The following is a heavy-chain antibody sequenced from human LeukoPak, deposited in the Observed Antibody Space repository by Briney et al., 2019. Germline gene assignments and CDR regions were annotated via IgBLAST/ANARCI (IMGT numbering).Heavy chain of an antibody. D-gene: IGHD5-24*01. Sequence: GGSLRLSCAASGFTFSSYELNLVRQAPRKGLEWVSYISSSGSNIYYADSVKGRFTISRDNARNSLYLQMNSLRDDDTAVYYCARGRDGYNFDYWGQGTLVTVSS. CDR2: ISSSGSNI. V-gene: IGHV3-48*03. J-gene: IGHJ4*02. CDR3: ARGRDGYNFDY. CDR1: GFTFSSYE.